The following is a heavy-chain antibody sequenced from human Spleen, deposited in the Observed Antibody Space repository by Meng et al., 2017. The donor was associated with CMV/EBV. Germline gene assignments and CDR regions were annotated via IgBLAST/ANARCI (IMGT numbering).Heavy chain of an antibody. CDR3: ARDSHANSGYDSDY. D-gene: IGHD5-12*01. J-gene: IGHJ4*02. CDR1: GSPFSSYG. V-gene: IGHV3-30*04. Sequence: GGSLRLSCAASGSPFSSYGMHWVRQAPGKGLEWVALISSDGSNKYYADSVKGRFTISRDNSKNTLYLQMNSLRAEDTALYYCARDSHANSGYDSDYWGQGTLVTVSS. CDR2: ISSDGSNK.